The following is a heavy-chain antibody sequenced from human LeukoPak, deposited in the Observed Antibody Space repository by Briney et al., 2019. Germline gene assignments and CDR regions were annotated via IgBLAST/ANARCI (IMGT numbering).Heavy chain of an antibody. CDR3: ARSGGWYLAVQYDY. Sequence: ASVKVSCKASGGTFSSYAISWVRQAPGQGLEWMGGIIPIFGTANYAQKFQGRVTITADESTSTAYMELSSLRSEDTAVYYCARSGGWYLAVQYDYWGQGTLVTVSS. CDR2: IIPIFGTA. J-gene: IGHJ4*02. V-gene: IGHV1-69*01. D-gene: IGHD6-19*01. CDR1: GGTFSSYA.